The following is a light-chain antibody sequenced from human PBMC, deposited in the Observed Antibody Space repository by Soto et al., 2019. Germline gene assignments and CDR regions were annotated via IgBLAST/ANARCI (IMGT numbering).Light chain of an antibody. CDR1: GSNIGSST. J-gene: IGLJ2*01. Sequence: QSALTQPPSASGTPGQRVTISCSGSGSNIGSSTVNWYQQLPGTAPKLLIYGNNQRPSGVPDRFSGSKSGTSASLAISGLLSADEADYYCAAWDDSLNVVVFGGGTKVTVL. V-gene: IGLV1-44*01. CDR3: AAWDDSLNVVV. CDR2: GNN.